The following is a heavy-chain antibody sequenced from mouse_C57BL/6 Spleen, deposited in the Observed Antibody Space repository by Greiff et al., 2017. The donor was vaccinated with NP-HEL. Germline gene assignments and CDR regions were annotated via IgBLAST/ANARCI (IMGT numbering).Heavy chain of an antibody. J-gene: IGHJ3*01. CDR1: GYAFTNYL. CDR2: INPGSGGT. D-gene: IGHD4-1*01. CDR3: ARSELGPSWFAY. V-gene: IGHV1-54*01. Sequence: VKLQESGAELVRPGTSVKVSCKASGYAFTNYLIEWVKQRPGQGLEWIGVINPGSGGTNYNEKFKGKATLTADKSSSTAYMQLSSLTSEDSAVYFCARSELGPSWFAYWGQGTLVTVSA.